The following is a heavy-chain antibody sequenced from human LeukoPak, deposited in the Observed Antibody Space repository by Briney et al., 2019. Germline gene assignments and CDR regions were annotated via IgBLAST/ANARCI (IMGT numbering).Heavy chain of an antibody. CDR1: GFTFSSHE. J-gene: IGHJ5*02. D-gene: IGHD6-13*01. CDR2: ISSSGTSI. Sequence: GGSLRLSCAASGFTFSSHEMNWVRQAAGKGLEGVSYISSSGTSIYYADTVKGRFTISRDNAKNSLYLQMNSLRAEDTAFYYCARGPYSSSWSAWFDPWGQGTLVTVSS. V-gene: IGHV3-48*03. CDR3: ARGPYSSSWSAWFDP.